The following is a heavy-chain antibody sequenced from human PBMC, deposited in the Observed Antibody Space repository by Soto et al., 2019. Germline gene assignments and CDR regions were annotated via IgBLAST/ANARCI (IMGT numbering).Heavy chain of an antibody. J-gene: IGHJ6*02. V-gene: IGHV1-69*13. CDR1: GVTFSSYA. D-gene: IGHD4-4*01. CDR3: ARGVTKTAPIQYYYYYYGMDV. CDR2: IIPIFGTA. Sequence: GASVKVSCKASGVTFSSYAISWVRQAPGQGLEWMGGIIPIFGTANYAQKFQGRVTITADESTSTAYMELSSLRSEDTAVYYCARGVTKTAPIQYYYYYYGMDVWGQGTTVTVSS.